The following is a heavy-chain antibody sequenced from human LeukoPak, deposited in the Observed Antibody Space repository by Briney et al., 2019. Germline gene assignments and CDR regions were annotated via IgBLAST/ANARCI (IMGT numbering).Heavy chain of an antibody. CDR1: GFTFSSYS. CDR3: ARGDFDY. CDR2: ISSPGSTI. Sequence: GGSLRLSCAASGFTFSSYSMNWVRQAPGKGLEWVSYISSPGSTIYYADSVKGRFTISRDSSKNTVFLQMNSLRAEDTAVYYCARGDFDYWGQGTLVTVSS. V-gene: IGHV3-48*01. J-gene: IGHJ4*02.